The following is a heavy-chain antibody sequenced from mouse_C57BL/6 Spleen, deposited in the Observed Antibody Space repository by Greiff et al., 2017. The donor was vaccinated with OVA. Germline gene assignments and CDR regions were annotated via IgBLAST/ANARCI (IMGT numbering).Heavy chain of an antibody. V-gene: IGHV6-3*01. CDR2: IRLKSDNYAT. Sequence: EVKLVESGGGLVQPGGSMKLSCVASGFTFSNYWMNWVRQSPEKGLEWVAQIRLKSDNYATHYAESVKGRFTISRDDSKSSVYLQMNNLRAEDTGIYYCTRIYYYGSSHYYAMDYWGQGTSVTVSS. J-gene: IGHJ4*01. CDR3: TRIYYYGSSHYYAMDY. D-gene: IGHD1-1*01. CDR1: GFTFSNYW.